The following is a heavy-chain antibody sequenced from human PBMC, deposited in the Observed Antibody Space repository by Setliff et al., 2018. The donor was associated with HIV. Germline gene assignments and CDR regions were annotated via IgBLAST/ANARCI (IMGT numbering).Heavy chain of an antibody. V-gene: IGHV1-69*06. CDR3: ARELGEYCSGGTCYHHYYFDY. CDR1: GVTFATDP. CDR2: IIPMFGTS. D-gene: IGHD2-15*01. J-gene: IGHJ4*02. Sequence: SVKVSCKASGVTFATDPFTWVRQAPGQGLEWMGRIIPMFGTSTYAPKFQGRVTITADKSSNTVYLELTSLTSEDTAVYYCARELGEYCSGGTCYHHYYFDYWGPGTLVTVSS.